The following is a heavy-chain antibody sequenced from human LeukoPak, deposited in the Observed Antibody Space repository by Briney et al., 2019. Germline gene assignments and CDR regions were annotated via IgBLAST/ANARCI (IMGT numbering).Heavy chain of an antibody. D-gene: IGHD3-10*01. CDR3: ARVGAPMVRGVPALNYYYYGMDV. J-gene: IGHJ6*02. Sequence: SETLSLTCTVSGGSISSYYWSWIRQPPGKGLEWIGYIYYSGSTNYNPSLKSRVTISVDTSKNQFSLKLSSVTAADTAVYYCARVGAPMVRGVPALNYYYYGMDVWGQGTTVTVSS. V-gene: IGHV4-59*01. CDR1: GGSISSYY. CDR2: IYYSGST.